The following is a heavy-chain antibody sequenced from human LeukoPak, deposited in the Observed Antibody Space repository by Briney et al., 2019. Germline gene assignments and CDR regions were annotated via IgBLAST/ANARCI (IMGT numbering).Heavy chain of an antibody. CDR2: ISYDGSNK. J-gene: IGHJ4*02. CDR3: AKSPGVLLWFGSFDY. Sequence: PGGSLRLSCAASGFTFSNAWMTWVRQAPGKGLEWVAIISYDGSNKFYADSVKGRFTISRDNSKNTLYLQMNSLRAEDTAVYYCAKSPGVLLWFGSFDYWGQGTLVTVSS. CDR1: GFTFSNAW. D-gene: IGHD3-10*01. V-gene: IGHV3-30*18.